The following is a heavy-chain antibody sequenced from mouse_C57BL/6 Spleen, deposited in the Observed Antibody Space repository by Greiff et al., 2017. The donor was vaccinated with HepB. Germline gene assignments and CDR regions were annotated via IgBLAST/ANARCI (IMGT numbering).Heavy chain of an antibody. J-gene: IGHJ3*01. V-gene: IGHV1-61*01. CDR3: ARSITTVVAPFAY. Sequence: QVQLKQPGAELVRPGSSVKLSCKASGYTFTSYWMDWVKQRPGQGLEWIGNIYPSDSETHYNQKFKDKATLTVDKSSSTAYMQLSSLTSEDSAVYYCARSITTVVAPFAYWGQGTLVTVSA. CDR2: IYPSDSET. D-gene: IGHD1-1*01. CDR1: GYTFTSYW.